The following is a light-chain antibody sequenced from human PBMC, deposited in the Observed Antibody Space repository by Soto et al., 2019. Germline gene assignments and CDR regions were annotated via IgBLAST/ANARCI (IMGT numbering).Light chain of an antibody. CDR2: AAS. CDR1: QSISSY. Sequence: DIQMTHSPSSLSASVGDRVTITCRASQSISSYLNWYQQKPGKAPKLLIYAASSLQSGVPSRFSGSGSGTDFTLTISSLQTEDFATYYCQQTYNFPVTFGGGTKVDIK. J-gene: IGKJ4*01. CDR3: QQTYNFPVT. V-gene: IGKV1-39*01.